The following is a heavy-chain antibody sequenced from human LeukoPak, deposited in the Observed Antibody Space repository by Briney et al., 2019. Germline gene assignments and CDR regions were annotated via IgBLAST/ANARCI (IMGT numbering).Heavy chain of an antibody. CDR1: GGSFSGYY. CDR2: INHSGST. J-gene: IGHJ4*02. CDR3: ASVDYGDYV. V-gene: IGHV4-34*01. Sequence: PSETLSLTCAVYGGSFSGYYWSWIRQPPGKGLEWIGEINHSGSTNYNPSLKSRVTISVDTSKNQFSLKLSSVTAADTAVYYCASVDYGDYVWGQGTLVTVSS. D-gene: IGHD4-17*01.